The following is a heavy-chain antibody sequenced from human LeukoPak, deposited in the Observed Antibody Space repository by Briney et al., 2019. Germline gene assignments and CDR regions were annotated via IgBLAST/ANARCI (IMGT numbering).Heavy chain of an antibody. CDR3: AKDQGYGDYEVDYYGMDV. D-gene: IGHD4-17*01. CDR2: ISGSGGST. Sequence: GGSLRLSCAASGFTFSSYAMSWVRQAPGKGLEWVSAISGSGGSTYYADSVKGRFTISRDNSKNTLYLQMNSLRAEDTAVYYCAKDQGYGDYEVDYYGMDVWGQGTTVTVSS. CDR1: GFTFSSYA. J-gene: IGHJ6*02. V-gene: IGHV3-23*01.